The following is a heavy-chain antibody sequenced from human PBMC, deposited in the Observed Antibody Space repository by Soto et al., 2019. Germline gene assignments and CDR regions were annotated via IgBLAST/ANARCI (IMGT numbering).Heavy chain of an antibody. Sequence: EVQMLESGGGLVQPGGSLRLSCAASGFTFSTFAMSWVRQAPGKGLEWVSAISGSGGYTYYADSVKGRFTISRDNSKNTLYLQMNSLRAEDTAVYYCARDRVSGSGSPTYYFDYWGQGTLVTVSS. CDR1: GFTFSTFA. CDR3: ARDRVSGSGSPTYYFDY. CDR2: ISGSGGYT. D-gene: IGHD3-10*01. J-gene: IGHJ4*02. V-gene: IGHV3-23*01.